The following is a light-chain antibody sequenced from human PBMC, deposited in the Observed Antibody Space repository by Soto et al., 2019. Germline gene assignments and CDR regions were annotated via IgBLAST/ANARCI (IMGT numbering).Light chain of an antibody. Sequence: QSVLTQPASVSGSPGQSITISCAGTSSDVGSYDYVCWYQQHPGKAPKLMIYGVTNRPSGVSSRFSGSNSGNTASLTISGRQPEDEADYYCSSYTTSSARGVVFGGGTKVTVL. CDR3: SSYTTSSARGVV. J-gene: IGLJ2*01. V-gene: IGLV2-14*01. CDR2: GVT. CDR1: SSDVGSYDY.